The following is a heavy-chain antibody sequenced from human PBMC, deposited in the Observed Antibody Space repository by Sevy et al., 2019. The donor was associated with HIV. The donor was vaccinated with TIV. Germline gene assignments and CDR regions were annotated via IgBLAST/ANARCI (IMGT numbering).Heavy chain of an antibody. D-gene: IGHD3-22*01. CDR2: IDRGGST. V-gene: IGHV3-66*01. J-gene: IGHJ6*02. CDR1: GFTVSGNY. CDR3: ARDRYYDASGYYYYYYGMDV. Sequence: GGSLRLSCEASGFTVSGNYMAWVRLAPGKGLEWVSLIDRGGSTYYADSVKGRFTISRDNAKNTLYLQMNPLTAEDTAVYFCARDRYYDASGYYYYYYGMDVWGQGTTVTVSS.